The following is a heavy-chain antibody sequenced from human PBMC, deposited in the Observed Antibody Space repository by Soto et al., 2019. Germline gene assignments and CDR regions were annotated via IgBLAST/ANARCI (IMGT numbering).Heavy chain of an antibody. CDR1: GVSISSGNW. V-gene: IGHV4-4*02. J-gene: IGHJ4*02. D-gene: IGHD3-16*01. CDR2: IFHDGTA. Sequence: SETLSLTCAVSGVSISSGNWWTWVRQSPRKGLEYIGEIFHDGTANYFPSFERRVAMSVDKSKNQFSLKLTSVTAADAAIYYCARLVYDTRLDYLYFDFWGQGAQVTVSS. CDR3: ARLVYDTRLDYLYFDF.